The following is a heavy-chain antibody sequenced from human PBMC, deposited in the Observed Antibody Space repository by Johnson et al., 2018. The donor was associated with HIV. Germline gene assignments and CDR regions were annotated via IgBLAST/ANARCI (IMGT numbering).Heavy chain of an antibody. Sequence: EVQVVESGGGLVQSGGSLRLSCEASGFTVSSNYMSWVRQAPGKGLEWVSALTPSGGGTYYADSVKGRFTISRDNSKNTRYLQMNSLRAGDTAVYYCVRDAGPEGFHPWGAFDIWGQGTMVTVSS. CDR3: VRDAGPEGFHPWGAFDI. V-gene: IGHV3-66*01. CDR1: GFTVSSNY. D-gene: IGHD7-27*01. J-gene: IGHJ3*02. CDR2: TPSGGGT.